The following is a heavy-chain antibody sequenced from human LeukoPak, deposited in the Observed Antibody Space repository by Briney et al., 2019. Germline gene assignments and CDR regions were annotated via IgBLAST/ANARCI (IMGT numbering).Heavy chain of an antibody. CDR2: IYYSGST. CDR3: ARLGCSGGSCYRFDH. D-gene: IGHD2-15*01. CDR1: GGSISISSYY. J-gene: IGHJ4*02. V-gene: IGHV4-39*01. Sequence: SETLSLTCTVSGGSISISSYYWGWIRQPPGKGLEWIGNIYYSGSTYYNPSLKSRLTTSVETSKNQLSLKLSSVTAAYTAVYYCARLGCSGGSCYRFDHWGQGTLVTVSS.